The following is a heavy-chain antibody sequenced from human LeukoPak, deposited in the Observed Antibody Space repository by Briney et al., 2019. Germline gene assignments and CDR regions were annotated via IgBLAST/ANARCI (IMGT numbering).Heavy chain of an antibody. J-gene: IGHJ2*01. Sequence: SETLSLTCTVSGGSISSYYWSWIRQPPGKGLEWIGYIYYSGSTNYNPSLKSRVTISVDTSKNQFSLKLSSVTAADTAVYYCARYYYDSSGRHWYFDLWGRGTLVTVSS. CDR2: IYYSGST. V-gene: IGHV4-59*01. D-gene: IGHD3-22*01. CDR1: GGSISSYY. CDR3: ARYYYDSSGRHWYFDL.